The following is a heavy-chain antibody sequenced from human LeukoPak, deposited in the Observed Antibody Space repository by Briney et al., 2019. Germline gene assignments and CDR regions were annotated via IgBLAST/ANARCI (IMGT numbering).Heavy chain of an antibody. CDR2: IYRGGPT. J-gene: IGHJ5*02. D-gene: IGHD4-17*01. CDR3: ARDSYVDSEAVRWFDP. Sequence: GGSLRLSCAASGLTVSSNYMSWVRQAPGKGLGWVSVIYRGGPTYYADSVKGRFTISRDNSKNTLYLQMNSLRAEGTAVYYCARDSYVDSEAVRWFDPWGQGTLVTVSS. CDR1: GLTVSSNY. V-gene: IGHV3-66*01.